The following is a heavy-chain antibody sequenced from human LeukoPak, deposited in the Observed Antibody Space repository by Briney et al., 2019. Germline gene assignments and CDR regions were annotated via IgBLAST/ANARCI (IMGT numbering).Heavy chain of an antibody. V-gene: IGHV4-39*07. CDR3: ARDDLLWFGEHPRLGNYFDY. CDR1: GGSISSSSYY. Sequence: PSETLSLTCTVSGGSISSSSYYWGWIRQPPGKGLEWIGSIYYSGSTYYNPSLKSRVTISVDTSKNQFSLKLSSATAADTAVYYCARDDLLWFGEHPRLGNYFDYWGQGTLVTVSS. CDR2: IYYSGST. D-gene: IGHD3-10*01. J-gene: IGHJ4*02.